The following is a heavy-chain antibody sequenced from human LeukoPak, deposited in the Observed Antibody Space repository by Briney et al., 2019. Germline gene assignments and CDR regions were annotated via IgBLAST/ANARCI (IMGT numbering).Heavy chain of an antibody. CDR3: ARIDSKSYSSGWYNY. D-gene: IGHD6-19*01. V-gene: IGHV4-39*01. CDR2: IYYSGST. CDR1: GGSISSSSYY. Sequence: SETLSLTCTVSGGSISSSSYYWGWIRQPPGKGLEWIGSIYYSGSTYYNPSLKSRVTISVDTSKNQFSLKLSSVTATDTAVYYCARIDSKSYSSGWYNYWGQGTLVTVSS. J-gene: IGHJ4*02.